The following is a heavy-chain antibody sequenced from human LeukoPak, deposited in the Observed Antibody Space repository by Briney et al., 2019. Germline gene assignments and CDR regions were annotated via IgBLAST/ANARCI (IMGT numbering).Heavy chain of an antibody. CDR2: ISVNGGTT. J-gene: IGHJ4*02. D-gene: IGHD4-23*01. V-gene: IGHV3-23*01. CDR1: GFTFSSYA. CDR3: VKGGGNVRRYFEY. Sequence: GGSLRLSCAASGFTFSSYAMTWVRQAPGKGLEWVSSISVNGGTTYYADSVKGRFTISRDSSKNTLYLQMNSLRAEDTAVYYCVKGGGNVRRYFEYWGQGTLVTVSS.